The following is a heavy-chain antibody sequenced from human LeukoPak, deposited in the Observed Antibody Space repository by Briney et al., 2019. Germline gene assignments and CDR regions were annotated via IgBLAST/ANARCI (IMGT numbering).Heavy chain of an antibody. J-gene: IGHJ4*02. CDR2: IYYSGST. Sequence: SETLSLTCTVSGGSISSYYWSWIRQPPGKGLWWIGYIYYSGSTNYNPTHKSRVTISVDTSKNQFSLKLSSVTAADTAVYYCARGQAGRGITGTRPYYFDYWGQGTLVTVSS. D-gene: IGHD1-20*01. CDR1: GGSISSYY. V-gene: IGHV4-59*08. CDR3: ARGQAGRGITGTRPYYFDY.